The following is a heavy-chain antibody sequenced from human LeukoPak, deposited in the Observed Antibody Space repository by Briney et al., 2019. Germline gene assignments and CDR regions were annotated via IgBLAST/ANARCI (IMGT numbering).Heavy chain of an antibody. CDR3: ARGGRAEPYGMDV. CDR2: INPDSGGT. J-gene: IGHJ6*02. CDR1: GYTFTGYY. Sequence: GASVKASCKASGYTFTGYYIHWVRQAPGQGLEWMGWINPDSGGTNYAQKFQGRVTMTRDTSIITAYMELSSLRSDDTAVYHCARGGRAEPYGMDVWGQGTTVTVSS. V-gene: IGHV1-2*02.